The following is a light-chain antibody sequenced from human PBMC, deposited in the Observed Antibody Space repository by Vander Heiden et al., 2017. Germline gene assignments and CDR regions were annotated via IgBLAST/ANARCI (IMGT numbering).Light chain of an antibody. CDR3: QVWDSSSDHRNVV. CDR2: DGS. Sequence: SYVLTQPPSVSVAPGQTARITCGGNNIGSKSVHWYQQKPGQAPVPVVYDGSDRPSGIPERFSGSNSGNTATLTISRVEAGDEADYYCQVWDSSSDHRNVVFGGGTKLTVL. CDR1: NIGSKS. V-gene: IGLV3-21*02. J-gene: IGLJ2*01.